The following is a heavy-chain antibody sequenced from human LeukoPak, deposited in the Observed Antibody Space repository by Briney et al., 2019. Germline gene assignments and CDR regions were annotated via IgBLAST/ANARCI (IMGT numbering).Heavy chain of an antibody. CDR2: IYYSGST. V-gene: IGHV4-39*01. D-gene: IGHD1-7*01. J-gene: IGHJ4*02. Sequence: SETLSLTCTVSGGSISGSSYYWGWIRQPPGKGLEWIGSIYYSGSTYYNPSLKSRVTISVDTSKNQFSLKLSSVTAADTAVYYCARHIPYNWNFMYYFDYWGQGTLVTVSS. CDR1: GGSISGSSYY. CDR3: ARHIPYNWNFMYYFDY.